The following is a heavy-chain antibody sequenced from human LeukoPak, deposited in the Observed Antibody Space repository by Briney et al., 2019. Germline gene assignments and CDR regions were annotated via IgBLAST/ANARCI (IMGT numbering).Heavy chain of an antibody. Sequence: GRSLRLSCAASGFTFSSYAMHWVRQAPGKGLEWVAVISYDGSNKYYVDSVKGRFTISRDNSKNTLYLQMNSLRAEDTAVYYCAGDKLLMYGNWFDPWGQGTLVTVSS. J-gene: IGHJ5*02. V-gene: IGHV3-30-3*01. CDR3: AGDKLLMYGNWFDP. D-gene: IGHD2-8*01. CDR2: ISYDGSNK. CDR1: GFTFSSYA.